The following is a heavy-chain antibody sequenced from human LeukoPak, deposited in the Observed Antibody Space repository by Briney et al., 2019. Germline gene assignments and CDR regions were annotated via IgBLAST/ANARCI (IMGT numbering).Heavy chain of an antibody. CDR1: GGSISSYY. V-gene: IGHV4-59*08. J-gene: IGHJ4*02. Sequence: SETLSLTCTVSGGSISSYYWSWIRQPPGKGLEWIGYIYYSGSTNYNPSLKSRVTISVDTSKNQFSLKLSSVTAADTAVYYCARIAPYYGSGSYRVLRYYFDYWGQGTLVTVSS. D-gene: IGHD3-10*01. CDR3: ARIAPYYGSGSYRVLRYYFDY. CDR2: IYYSGST.